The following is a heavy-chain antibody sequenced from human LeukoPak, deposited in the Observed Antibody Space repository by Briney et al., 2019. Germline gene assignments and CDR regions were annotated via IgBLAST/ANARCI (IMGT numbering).Heavy chain of an antibody. Sequence: GGSLRLSCAASEFSFSTYVMSWVRQATGKGLEWVAVIWYDGSNKYYADSVKGRSTISRDNSKNTLYLQMNSLRAEDTAVYYYAGSTAGWFDPWGQGTLVTVSS. V-gene: IGHV3-33*08. J-gene: IGHJ5*02. CDR1: EFSFSTYV. CDR2: IWYDGSNK. CDR3: AGSTAGWFDP.